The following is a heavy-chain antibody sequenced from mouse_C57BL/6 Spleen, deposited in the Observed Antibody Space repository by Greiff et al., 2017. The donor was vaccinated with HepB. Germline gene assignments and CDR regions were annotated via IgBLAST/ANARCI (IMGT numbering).Heavy chain of an antibody. CDR1: GYSITSGYG. CDR3: ARTARIKS. CDR2: ISYSGST. Sequence: EVQVEESGPGLVKPSQSLSLTCTVTGYSITSGYGWNWIRQLPANKLVWMGHISYSGSTNYNPSLNSRISNTRDSSKNQFFLQLNSVTTEDTATYYCARTARIKSWGQCTTLTVSS. V-gene: IGHV3-2*02. J-gene: IGHJ2*01. D-gene: IGHD1-2*01.